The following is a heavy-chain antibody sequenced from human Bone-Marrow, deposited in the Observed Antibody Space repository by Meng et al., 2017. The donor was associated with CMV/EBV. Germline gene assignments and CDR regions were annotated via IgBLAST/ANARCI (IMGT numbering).Heavy chain of an antibody. D-gene: IGHD2-15*01. CDR1: GYTFTGYY. CDR2: INLNSGGT. CDR3: ARDSATPRSYYYYGMDV. V-gene: IGHV1-2*02. Sequence: ASVKVSCKASGYTFTGYYMHWVRQAPGQGLEWMGLINLNSGGTNYAQKFQGRVTMTRDTSISTAYMELRSLRSDDTAVYYCARDSATPRSYYYYGMDVWGQGTTVTVSS. J-gene: IGHJ6*02.